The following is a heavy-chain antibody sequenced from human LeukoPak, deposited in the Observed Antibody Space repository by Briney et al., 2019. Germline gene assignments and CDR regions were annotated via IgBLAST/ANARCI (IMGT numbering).Heavy chain of an antibody. J-gene: IGHJ4*02. CDR2: VWVDGNNK. Sequence: GGSLRLSCATSGFTFTAYGLHWVRQAPGMGLEWVAVVWVDGNNKFYADSVKGRFTISRDNSRSTLYLHMNSLRDDDTADYYCAKAARLGPSHFDYWGRGTLVTVSS. D-gene: IGHD6-25*01. CDR3: AKAARLGPSHFDY. V-gene: IGHV3-33*03. CDR1: GFTFTAYG.